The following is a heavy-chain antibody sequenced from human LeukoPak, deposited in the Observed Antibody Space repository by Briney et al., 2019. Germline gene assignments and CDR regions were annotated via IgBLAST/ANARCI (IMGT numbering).Heavy chain of an antibody. Sequence: PGGSLRLSCAASGFTVSSNYMSWVRQAPGKGLEWVSYISSSGSTIYYADSVKGRFTISRDNAKNSLYLQMNSLRAEDTAVYYCARDHKVGASHDAFDIWGQGTMVTVSS. CDR2: ISSSGSTI. V-gene: IGHV3-11*04. CDR3: ARDHKVGASHDAFDI. J-gene: IGHJ3*02. CDR1: GFTVSSNY. D-gene: IGHD1-26*01.